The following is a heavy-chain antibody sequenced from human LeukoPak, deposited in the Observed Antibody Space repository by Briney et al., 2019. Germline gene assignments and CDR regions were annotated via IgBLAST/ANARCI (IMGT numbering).Heavy chain of an antibody. CDR1: GGTFSSYA. D-gene: IGHD5-18*01. CDR3: ARVPFVYSYGRTPYYFDY. CDR2: IIPILGIA. Sequence: SVKVSCKASGGTFSSYAISWVRQAPGQGLEWMGRIIPILGIANYAQKFQGRVTITADKSTSTAYMELSSLRSEDTAVYYCARVPFVYSYGRTPYYFDYWGQGTLVTVSS. V-gene: IGHV1-69*04. J-gene: IGHJ4*02.